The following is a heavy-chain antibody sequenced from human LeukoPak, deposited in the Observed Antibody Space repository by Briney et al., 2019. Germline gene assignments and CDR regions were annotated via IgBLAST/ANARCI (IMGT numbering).Heavy chain of an antibody. CDR1: GFSFSSFG. CDR3: AKAGYSSGWRNFDS. D-gene: IGHD6-19*01. Sequence: GGSLRLSCVASGFSFSSFGMHWVRQAPGKGLEWVSVISYDGSNKFYADSVKGRFTISRDNSKNTLYLQMNSLRAEDTAVYYCAKAGYSSGWRNFDSWGQGTLVTVAS. J-gene: IGHJ4*02. V-gene: IGHV3-30*18. CDR2: ISYDGSNK.